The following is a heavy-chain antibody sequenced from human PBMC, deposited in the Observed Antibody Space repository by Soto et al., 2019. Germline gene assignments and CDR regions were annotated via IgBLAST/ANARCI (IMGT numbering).Heavy chain of an antibody. CDR1: GGSISSSNW. Sequence: QVQLQESGPGLVKPSGTLSLTCAVSGGSISSSNWWSWVRQPPGKGLEWIGEIYHSGSTNYNPSPXXRXXISVDKSKNQFSLTLSSVTAAATAVYYCAKVSGSYYYGMDVWGQGTTVTVSS. J-gene: IGHJ6*02. CDR2: IYHSGST. V-gene: IGHV4-4*02. D-gene: IGHD1-26*01. CDR3: AKVSGSYYYGMDV.